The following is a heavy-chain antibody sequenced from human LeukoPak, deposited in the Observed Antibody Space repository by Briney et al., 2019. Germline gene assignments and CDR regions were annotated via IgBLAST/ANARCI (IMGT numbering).Heavy chain of an antibody. CDR3: ARTKPGAVPGDFDY. V-gene: IGHV4-59*01. J-gene: IGHJ4*02. CDR1: GGSISSYY. CDR2: IYYSGST. Sequence: SETLSLTCTVSGGSISSYYWSWIRQPPGKGLEWIGYIYYSGSTNYNPSLKSLVTISVDTSKNQFSLKLSSVTAADTAVYYCARTKPGAVPGDFDYWGQGTLVTVSS. D-gene: IGHD6-19*01.